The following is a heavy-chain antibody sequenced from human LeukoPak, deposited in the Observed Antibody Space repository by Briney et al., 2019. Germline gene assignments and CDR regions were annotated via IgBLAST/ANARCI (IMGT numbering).Heavy chain of an antibody. CDR2: IRSKANSYAT. V-gene: IGHV3-73*01. CDR1: GFTFSGSA. J-gene: IGHJ4*02. Sequence: GGSLRLSCTASGFTFSGSAMHWVRQASGKGLEWVGRIRSKANSYATVYAASVKGRFTISRDDSKNTAYLQMNSLKTEDTAVYYCASPITMIVVPGSYWGQGTLVTVSS. D-gene: IGHD3-22*01. CDR3: ASPITMIVVPGSY.